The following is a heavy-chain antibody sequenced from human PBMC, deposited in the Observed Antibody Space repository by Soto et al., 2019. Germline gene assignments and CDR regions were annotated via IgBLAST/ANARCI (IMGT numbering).Heavy chain of an antibody. D-gene: IGHD6-19*01. CDR3: TKDGVAGYGMDV. Sequence: QVQLVESGGGVVQPGRSLRLSCAASGFTFSSMHWVRQAPGKGLEWVAIISYDGNNKYYLDSVKGRFTISRDNYKNTLYLQMNSLRAEDTAVYYCTKDGVAGYGMDVWGQGTTVTVSS. CDR1: GFTFSS. J-gene: IGHJ6*02. V-gene: IGHV3-30*18. CDR2: ISYDGNNK.